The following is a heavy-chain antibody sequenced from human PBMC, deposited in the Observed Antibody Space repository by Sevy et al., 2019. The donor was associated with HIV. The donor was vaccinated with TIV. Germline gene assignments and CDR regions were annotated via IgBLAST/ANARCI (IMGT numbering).Heavy chain of an antibody. CDR2: IKEDGSEK. CDR1: GFGFSSYW. Sequence: GGSLRLSCIDSGFGFSSYWINWVRQAPGKGLEWVALIKEDGSEKEHVDSVKGRFTISGDTAKNSVYLQMDSLRAEDTATYYCSGGFGWLSDYWGQGTVVTVSS. CDR3: SGGFGWLSDY. D-gene: IGHD3-10*01. J-gene: IGHJ4*02. V-gene: IGHV3-7*01.